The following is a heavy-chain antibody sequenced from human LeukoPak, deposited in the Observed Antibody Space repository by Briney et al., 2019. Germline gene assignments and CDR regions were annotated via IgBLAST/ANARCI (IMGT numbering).Heavy chain of an antibody. CDR3: ARVASYDFGSGSYSIDY. Sequence: GGSLRLSCAASGFTFSSYTMNWVRQAPGKGLEWVSIISSGSSYIHYADSVKGRFTISRDNAKNSLYLQMNSLRAEDTAVYYCARVASYDFGSGSYSIDYWGQGTLVTVSS. CDR1: GFTFSSYT. V-gene: IGHV3-21*01. CDR2: ISSGSSYI. D-gene: IGHD3-10*01. J-gene: IGHJ4*02.